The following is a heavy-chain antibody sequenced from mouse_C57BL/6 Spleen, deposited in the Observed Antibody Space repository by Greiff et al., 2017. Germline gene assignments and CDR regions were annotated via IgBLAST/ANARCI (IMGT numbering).Heavy chain of an antibody. CDR2: ISYSGST. CDR1: GYSITSGYD. D-gene: IGHD1-1*01. J-gene: IGHJ4*01. CDR3: ATTVVADAMDY. Sequence: EVQVVESGPGMVQPSQSLSLTCTVTGYSITSGYDWHWIRHFPGNKLEWMGYISYSGSTNYNPSLKSRISITHDTSKNHFFLKLNSVTTEDTATYYCATTVVADAMDYWGQGTSVTVSS. V-gene: IGHV3-1*01.